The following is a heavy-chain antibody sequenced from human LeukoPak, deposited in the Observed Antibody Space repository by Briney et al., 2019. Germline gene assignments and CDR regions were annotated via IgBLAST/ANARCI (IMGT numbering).Heavy chain of an antibody. Sequence: SETLSLTCTVSGGSINSYYWSWIRQPPGKGLEWIGYIYYSGSTNYNPSLKSRVTISVDTSKNQFSLKLSSVTGADTAVYYCARGIAVAGSLVWFDPWGQGTLVTVSS. CDR2: IYYSGST. D-gene: IGHD6-19*01. CDR1: GGSINSYY. J-gene: IGHJ5*02. V-gene: IGHV4-59*01. CDR3: ARGIAVAGSLVWFDP.